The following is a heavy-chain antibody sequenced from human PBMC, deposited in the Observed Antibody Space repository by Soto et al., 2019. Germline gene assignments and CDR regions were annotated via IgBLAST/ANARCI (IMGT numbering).Heavy chain of an antibody. J-gene: IGHJ4*02. CDR3: AGGVRGYDSSGYSFDY. D-gene: IGHD3-22*01. CDR1: GGSISSGGYY. Sequence: TLSLTCTVSGGSISSGGYYWICIRQHPGKGLEWIGYIYYSGSTYYNPSLKSRVTISVDTSKNQFSLKLSSVTAADTAVYYCAGGVRGYDSSGYSFDYWGQGTLVTVSS. CDR2: IYYSGST. V-gene: IGHV4-31*02.